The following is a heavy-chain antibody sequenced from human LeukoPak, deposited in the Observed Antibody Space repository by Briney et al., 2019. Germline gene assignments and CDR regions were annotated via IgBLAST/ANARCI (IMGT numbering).Heavy chain of an antibody. V-gene: IGHV3-23*01. CDR1: GFTFSSYG. J-gene: IGHJ4*02. D-gene: IGHD5-18*01. Sequence: GGSLRLSCAASGFTFSSYGMSWVRQAPGKGLEWVSAISGSGGSTSYADSVKGRFTISRDNAKNSLYLQMNSLRAEDTAVYYCARSGIYSYGYFDYWGQGTLVTVSS. CDR3: ARSGIYSYGYFDY. CDR2: ISGSGGST.